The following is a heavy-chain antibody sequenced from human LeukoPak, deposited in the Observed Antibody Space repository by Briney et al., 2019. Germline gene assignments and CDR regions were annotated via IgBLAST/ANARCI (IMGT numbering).Heavy chain of an antibody. D-gene: IGHD3-22*01. CDR1: GGTFANYD. J-gene: IGHJ3*01. Sequence: SVKVSCKASGGTFANYDINWVRQAPGQGLAWMGGIIPMYGTTHYAQKFQGRVTITTDESTNTAYMELSSLGYEDTAVYYCARDRDSSVGGTFDVWGQGTLVTVSS. CDR2: IIPMYGTT. CDR3: ARDRDSSVGGTFDV. V-gene: IGHV1-69*05.